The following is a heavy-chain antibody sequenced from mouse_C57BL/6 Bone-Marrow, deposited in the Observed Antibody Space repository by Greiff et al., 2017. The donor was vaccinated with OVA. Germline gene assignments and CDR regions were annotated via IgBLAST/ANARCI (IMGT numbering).Heavy chain of an antibody. J-gene: IGHJ1*03. Sequence: VKLQESGPGLVKPSQSLFLTCSITGFPITSGYYWIWIRQSPGKPLEWMGYITHSGETFYNPSLQSPISITRETSKNQFFLQLNSVTTYDTAMYYGAGERVGSWDFEVWGTGTTGTVSS. V-gene: IGHV12-3*01. CDR2: ITHSGET. CDR3: AGERVGSWDFEV. CDR1: GFPITSGYY. D-gene: IGHD1-1*02.